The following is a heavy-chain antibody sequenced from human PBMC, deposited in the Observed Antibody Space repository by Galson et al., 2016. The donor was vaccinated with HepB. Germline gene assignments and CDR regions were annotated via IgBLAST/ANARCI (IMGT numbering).Heavy chain of an antibody. V-gene: IGHV3-23*01. J-gene: IGHJ5*02. CDR3: AKGPVHGSPDRAMFDA. Sequence: SLRLSCAASGFTSSSFAMSWVRQAPGKGLEWVAAISASGAGTFYADSVKGRFTISRDTSNKTLSMQMNSLRAEDTAVYYCAKGPVHGSPDRAMFDAGGQGTLVTVSS. CDR2: ISASGAGT. CDR1: GFTSSSFA.